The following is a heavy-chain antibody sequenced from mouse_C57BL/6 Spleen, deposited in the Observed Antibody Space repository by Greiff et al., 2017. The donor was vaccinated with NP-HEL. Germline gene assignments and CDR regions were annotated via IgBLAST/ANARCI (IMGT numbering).Heavy chain of an antibody. J-gene: IGHJ4*01. Sequence: EVQVVESGGGLVKPGGSLKLSCAASGFTFSSYAMSWVRQTPEKRLEWVATISDGGSYTYYPDNVKGRFTISRDNAKNNLYLQMSHLKSEDTAMYYCARDGITPGAMDYWGQGTSVTVSS. CDR2: ISDGGSYT. D-gene: IGHD2-4*01. V-gene: IGHV5-4*01. CDR3: ARDGITPGAMDY. CDR1: GFTFSSYA.